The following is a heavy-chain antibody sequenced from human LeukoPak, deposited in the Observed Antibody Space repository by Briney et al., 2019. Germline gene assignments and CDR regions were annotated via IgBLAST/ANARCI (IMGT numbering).Heavy chain of an antibody. CDR1: AGSISLYNTYY. D-gene: IGHD3-10*01. Sequence: SETLSLTCTVSAGSISLYNTYYWNWIRQSPGKGLEWIGYIYYSGSTSYNPSLKSRVTISVDTFRNRFSLKLTSVTAADTAIYYCAKSDYYGASDYWGQGTLVTASS. J-gene: IGHJ4*02. CDR2: IYYSGST. CDR3: AKSDYYGASDY. V-gene: IGHV4-59*01.